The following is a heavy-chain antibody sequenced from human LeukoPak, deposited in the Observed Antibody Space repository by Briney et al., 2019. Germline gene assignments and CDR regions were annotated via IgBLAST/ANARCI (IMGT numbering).Heavy chain of an antibody. D-gene: IGHD6-13*01. V-gene: IGHV3-7*01. Sequence: GGSLRLSCAASGFTFSDYWMSWVRQAPGKGLQWGANIKPDGSEKYYVDSVKGRFTISRDNAKNSLYLQINSLRAEDTAVYYCARGSAGLAAAALGDYWGQGTLVTVSS. CDR1: GFTFSDYW. CDR2: IKPDGSEK. CDR3: ARGSAGLAAAALGDY. J-gene: IGHJ4*02.